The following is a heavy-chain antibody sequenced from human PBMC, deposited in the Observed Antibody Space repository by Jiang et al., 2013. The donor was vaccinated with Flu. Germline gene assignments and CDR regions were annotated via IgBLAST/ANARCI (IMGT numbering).Heavy chain of an antibody. D-gene: IGHD6-6*01. Sequence: GSGLVKPSETLSLTCTVSGGSVSSGSYYWSWIRQPPGKGLEWIGYIYYSGSTNYNPSLKSRVTISVDTSKNQFSLKLSSVTAADTAVYYCARELKLPGYSSSGDFDYWGQGTLVTVSS. CDR3: ARELKLPGYSSSGDFDY. CDR2: IYYSGST. V-gene: IGHV4-61*01. CDR1: GGSVSSGSYY. J-gene: IGHJ4*02.